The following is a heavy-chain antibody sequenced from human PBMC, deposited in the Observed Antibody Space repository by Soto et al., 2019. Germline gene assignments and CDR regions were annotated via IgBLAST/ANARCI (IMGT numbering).Heavy chain of an antibody. J-gene: IGHJ6*02. Sequence: GGSLRLSCAASGFTFSSYAMSWVRQAPGKGLEWVSAISGSGGSTYYADSVKGRFTISRDNSKNTLYLQMNSLRAEDTAVYYCAKYHDSSGYYDYYYYGMDVWGQGTTVTVSS. V-gene: IGHV3-23*01. CDR3: AKYHDSSGYYDYYYYGMDV. CDR1: GFTFSSYA. CDR2: ISGSGGST. D-gene: IGHD3-22*01.